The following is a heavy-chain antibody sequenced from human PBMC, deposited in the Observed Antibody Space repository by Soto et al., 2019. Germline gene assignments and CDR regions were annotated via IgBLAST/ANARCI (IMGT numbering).Heavy chain of an antibody. CDR2: IYYSGST. CDR1: GGSISSYY. CDR3: ARVSLRFLEWLFDY. V-gene: IGHV4-59*01. Sequence: SETLSLTCTVSGGSISSYYWSWIRQPPGKGLEWIGYIYYSGSTNYNPSLKSRVTISVDTSKNQFSLKLSSVTAADTAVYYCARVSLRFLEWLFDYWGQGTLVTVSS. J-gene: IGHJ4*02. D-gene: IGHD3-3*01.